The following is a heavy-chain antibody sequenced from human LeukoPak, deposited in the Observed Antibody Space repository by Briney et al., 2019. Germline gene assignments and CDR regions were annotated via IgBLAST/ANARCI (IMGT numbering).Heavy chain of an antibody. J-gene: IGHJ4*02. CDR3: ARVLITMVRGVLIYFDY. Sequence: PGGSLRLSCAASGFTVSSNYMSWVRQAPGKGLEWVSVIYSGGSTYYADSVKGRFTISRDNSKNTLYLQMNSLRAEDTAVYYCARVLITMVRGVLIYFDYWGQGTLVTVSS. CDR2: IYSGGST. V-gene: IGHV3-53*01. D-gene: IGHD3-10*01. CDR1: GFTVSSNY.